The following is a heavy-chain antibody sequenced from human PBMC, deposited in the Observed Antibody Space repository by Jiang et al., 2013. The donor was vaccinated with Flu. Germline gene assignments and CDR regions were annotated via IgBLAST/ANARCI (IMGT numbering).Heavy chain of an antibody. CDR2: ISANGGVT. D-gene: IGHD3-9*01. V-gene: IGHV3-23*01. CDR3: VKELGLLTGYDDS. J-gene: IGHJ5*01. Sequence: QAGGSLRLSCAASGFTFSNYGMTWVRQAPGKGLEWVSCISANGGVTFYANTVKGRFTTSRDNSKNTVWLQMNNLRAEDTAVYYCVKELGLLTGYDDSWGQGTLVTVSS. CDR1: GFTFSNYG.